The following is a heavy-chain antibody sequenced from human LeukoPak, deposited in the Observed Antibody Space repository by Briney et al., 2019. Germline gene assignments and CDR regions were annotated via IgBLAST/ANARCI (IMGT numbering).Heavy chain of an antibody. CDR1: GVSIRSYS. Sequence: SETLSLTCTVSGVSIRSYSWSWIRQPPGKGLEWIGYIYDSGNTNYNPSLKSRVTMSVDTSRDQFSLKVSSVTAADTAVYYHGMDVWGQGTTVTVSS. V-gene: IGHV4-59*01. CDR3: GMDV. J-gene: IGHJ6*02. CDR2: IYDSGNT.